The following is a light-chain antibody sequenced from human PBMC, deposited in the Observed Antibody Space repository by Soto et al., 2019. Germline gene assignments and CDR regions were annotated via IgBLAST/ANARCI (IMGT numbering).Light chain of an antibody. CDR1: QSVSSN. J-gene: IGKJ1*01. CDR2: VAS. Sequence: ELVMTQSPATLSVSPGERATLSCRASQSVSSNLAWYQQKPGQAPTLLIYVASTRATGIPARFSGSGSGTEFTLTISSLQSEDFAVYYCQQYNNWPRTFGQGTKVEIK. CDR3: QQYNNWPRT. V-gene: IGKV3-15*01.